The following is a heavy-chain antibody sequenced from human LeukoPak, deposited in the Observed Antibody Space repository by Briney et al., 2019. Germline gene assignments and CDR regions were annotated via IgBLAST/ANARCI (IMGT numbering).Heavy chain of an antibody. CDR3: AGEMDTAMANGAFDI. D-gene: IGHD5-18*01. V-gene: IGHV3-33*01. Sequence: PGRSLRLSCAASGFTFSSYGMHWVRQAPGKGLEWVAVIWYDGSNKYYADSVKGRFTISRDNSKNTLYLQMNSLRAEDTAVYYCAGEMDTAMANGAFDIWGQGTMVTVSS. J-gene: IGHJ3*02. CDR2: IWYDGSNK. CDR1: GFTFSSYG.